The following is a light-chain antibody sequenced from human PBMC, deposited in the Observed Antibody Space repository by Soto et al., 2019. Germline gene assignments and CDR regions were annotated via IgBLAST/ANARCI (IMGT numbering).Light chain of an antibody. CDR3: QQSYVTPLT. CDR1: QGISRY. J-gene: IGKJ4*01. CDR2: AAS. Sequence: IQMTQSPSSLSASLGDRVTITCRASQGISRYLAWYQQKPGKAPMLLIYAASTLLSGVPSRFSGSGSGTDFTLTITSLQPEDFATYYCQQSYVTPLTFGGGTKVDI. V-gene: IGKV1-39*01.